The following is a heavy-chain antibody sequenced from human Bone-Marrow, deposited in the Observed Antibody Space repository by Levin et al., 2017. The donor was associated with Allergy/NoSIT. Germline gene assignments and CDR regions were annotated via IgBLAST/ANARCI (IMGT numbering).Heavy chain of an antibody. J-gene: IGHJ4*02. V-gene: IGHV4-61*08. CDR2: VYYSGST. CDR1: GGSVSSDGHF. CDR3: ASHHGTSATCSALLFDS. Sequence: PSETLSLTCTVSGGSVSSDGHFWTWIRQPPGKGPEWIGYVYYSGSTNYNPSLKSRVTMSVDTSKNQFSLKLNSVTAADTAMYDCASHHGTSATCSALLFDSWGQGTLVTVSS. D-gene: IGHD2-2*01.